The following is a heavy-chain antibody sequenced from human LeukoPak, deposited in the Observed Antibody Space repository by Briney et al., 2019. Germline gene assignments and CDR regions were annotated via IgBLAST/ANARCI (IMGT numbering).Heavy chain of an antibody. V-gene: IGHV3-23*01. Sequence: GGSLRLSCAASGFTFSSYAMSWVRQAPGKGLEWVSAISGSGGSTYYADSVKGRFTISRDNSKNTLYLQMNSLRAEDTAVYYCARTMYCYDSSGYYLNGGFDYWGQGTLVTVSS. J-gene: IGHJ4*02. D-gene: IGHD3-22*01. CDR1: GFTFSSYA. CDR3: ARTMYCYDSSGYYLNGGFDY. CDR2: ISGSGGST.